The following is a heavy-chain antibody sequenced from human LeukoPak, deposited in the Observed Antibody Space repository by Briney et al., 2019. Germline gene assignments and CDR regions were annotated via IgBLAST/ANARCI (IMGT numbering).Heavy chain of an antibody. CDR3: ARDTAMVNNYYYGMDV. CDR1: GFTVSSNY. D-gene: IGHD5-18*01. Sequence: GGSLRLSCAASGFTVSSNYMSWVRQAPGKGLEWVSVIYSGGSTYYADSVKGRFTISRDNSKNTLYLQMNSLRAEDTAVYYCARDTAMVNNYYYGMDVWAKGPRSPSP. CDR2: IYSGGST. J-gene: IGHJ6*02. V-gene: IGHV3-66*01.